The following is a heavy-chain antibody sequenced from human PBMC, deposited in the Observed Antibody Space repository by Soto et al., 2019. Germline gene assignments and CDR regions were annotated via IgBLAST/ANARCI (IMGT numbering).Heavy chain of an antibody. CDR2: ISSSGSTI. CDR1: GFTFSSYE. D-gene: IGHD2-21*01. V-gene: IGHV3-48*03. Sequence: GGSLRLSCAASGFTFSSYEMNWVRQAPGKGLEWVSYISSSGSTIYYADSVKGRFTISRDNAKNSLYLQMNSLRAEDTAVYYCARMGPIYYYGMDVWGQGTTVTVSS. CDR3: ARMGPIYYYGMDV. J-gene: IGHJ6*02.